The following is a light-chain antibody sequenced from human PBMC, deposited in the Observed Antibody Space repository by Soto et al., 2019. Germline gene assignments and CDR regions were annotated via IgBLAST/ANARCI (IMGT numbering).Light chain of an antibody. CDR1: QSVYSSY. CDR2: GAS. Sequence: ENVLTQSPGTLSLSPGDRATLSCRASQSVYSSYLAWYQQKPGQAPRLLMYGASSRATGIPDRFSGSGSGTDFTLTISRLEPEDSAVYYCQQYGSSGLTFGGGTKVDI. V-gene: IGKV3-20*01. J-gene: IGKJ4*01. CDR3: QQYGSSGLT.